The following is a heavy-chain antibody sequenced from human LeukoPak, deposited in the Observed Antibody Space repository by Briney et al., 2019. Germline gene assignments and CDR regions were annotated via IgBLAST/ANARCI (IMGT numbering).Heavy chain of an antibody. V-gene: IGHV7-4-1*02. CDR3: ARMYYDSSGYYPAGYYFDY. J-gene: IGHJ4*02. Sequence: ASVKVSCKASGYTFTSYAMNWVRQAPGQGLEWMGWINTNTGNPTYAQGFTGRFVFSLDTSVSTAYLQISSLKAEDTAVYYCARMYYDSSGYYPAGYYFDYWGQGTLVTVSS. CDR2: INTNTGNP. D-gene: IGHD3-22*01. CDR1: GYTFTSYA.